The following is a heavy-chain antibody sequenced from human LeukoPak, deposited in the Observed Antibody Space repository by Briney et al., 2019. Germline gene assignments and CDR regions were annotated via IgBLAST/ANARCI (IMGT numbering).Heavy chain of an antibody. Sequence: GSSVKVSCKASGGTFSSYAISWVRQAPGQGLEWMGRIIPILGIANYAQKFQGRVTMTRDTSTSTVYMELSSLRSEDTAVYYCARARWPVTSYFDYWGQGTLVTVSS. D-gene: IGHD4-11*01. CDR3: ARARWPVTSYFDY. CDR1: GGTFSSYA. V-gene: IGHV1-69*04. CDR2: IIPILGIA. J-gene: IGHJ4*02.